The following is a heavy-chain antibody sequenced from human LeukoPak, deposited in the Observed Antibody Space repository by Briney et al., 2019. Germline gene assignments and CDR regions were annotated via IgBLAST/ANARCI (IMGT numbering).Heavy chain of an antibody. J-gene: IGHJ4*02. D-gene: IGHD3-10*01. CDR1: GYTLTDYY. V-gene: IGHV1-2*02. Sequence: ASVKVSCKAFGYTLTDYYMHWVRQAPGQGLEWMGWISPKNSGTDYAQKFQGRVTMTRDTSVNTAYMELTSLRSDDTAVYYCARAINDYGSGSYDYWGQGTLVTISS. CDR3: ARAINDYGSGSYDY. CDR2: ISPKNSGT.